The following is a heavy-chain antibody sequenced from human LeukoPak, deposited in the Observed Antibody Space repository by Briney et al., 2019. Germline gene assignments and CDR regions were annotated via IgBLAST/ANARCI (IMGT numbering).Heavy chain of an antibody. CDR2: IKQDGSEK. Sequence: GGSLRLSCATSGCTFSDYYMSWVRQAPGKGLEWVANIKQDGSEKYYVDSVKGRFTISRDNAKNSLYLQMNSLRAEDTAVYYCASWGGSNYDSIDYWGQGTLVTVSS. J-gene: IGHJ4*02. V-gene: IGHV3-7*01. CDR3: ASWGGSNYDSIDY. CDR1: GCTFSDYY. D-gene: IGHD3-22*01.